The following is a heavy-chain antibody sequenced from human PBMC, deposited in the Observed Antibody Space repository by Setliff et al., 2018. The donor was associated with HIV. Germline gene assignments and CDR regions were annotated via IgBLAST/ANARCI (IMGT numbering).Heavy chain of an antibody. CDR3: ARSLAYCSGGGCSSGNYYYMDV. J-gene: IGHJ6*03. CDR2: IFHAGST. CDR1: GGSISGSSYY. D-gene: IGHD2-15*01. V-gene: IGHV4-39*01. Sequence: PSETLSLTCTVAGGSISGSSYYWGWIRQSPEKGLEWIGSIFHAGSTYYNPSLKSRVTLSVDTSESQYSLKLTSLIAADTAVYYCARSLAYCSGGGCSSGNYYYMDVWGKGTTVTVSS.